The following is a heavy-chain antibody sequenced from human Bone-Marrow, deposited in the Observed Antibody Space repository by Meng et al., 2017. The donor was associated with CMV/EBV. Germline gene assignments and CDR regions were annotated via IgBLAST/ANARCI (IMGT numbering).Heavy chain of an antibody. V-gene: IGHV4-34*01. CDR2: INHSGST. CDR1: GGSFSGYY. J-gene: IGHJ3*02. Sequence: SETLSLTCAVYGGSFSGYYWSWIRQPPGKGLEWIGEINHSGSTNYNPSLESRVTISVDTSKNQFSLKLSSVTAADTAVYYCARGGEGPMGITNDAFDIWGQGTMVTVSS. CDR3: ARGGEGPMGITNDAFDI. D-gene: IGHD3-22*01.